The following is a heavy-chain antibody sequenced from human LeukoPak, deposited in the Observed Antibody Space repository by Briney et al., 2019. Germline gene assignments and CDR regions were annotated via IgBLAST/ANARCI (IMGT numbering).Heavy chain of an antibody. J-gene: IGHJ4*02. CDR2: IRYDGSNK. CDR1: GFTFSSYG. Sequence: PGGSLRLSCAASGFTFSSYGMHWVRQAPGKGLEWVAFIRYDGSNKYYADSVKGRFTISRDNSKNTLYLQMNSLRAEDTAVCYCAKDLRYGDPTDSGLSCFDYWGQGTLVTVSS. V-gene: IGHV3-30*02. D-gene: IGHD4-17*01. CDR3: AKDLRYGDPTDSGLSCFDY.